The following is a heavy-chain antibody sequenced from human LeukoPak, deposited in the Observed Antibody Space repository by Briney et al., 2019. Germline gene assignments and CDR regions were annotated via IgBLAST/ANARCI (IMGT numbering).Heavy chain of an antibody. Sequence: PGGSLRLSCAASGFTVSSKYMSWVRQAPGKGLEWVSVIYSGGSTYYADSVKGRFTISRDNSKNTLYLQMNSLRAKDTAVYYCARDSGSYYFDYWGQGTLVTVSS. CDR1: GFTVSSKY. CDR3: ARDSGSYYFDY. V-gene: IGHV3-53*01. J-gene: IGHJ4*02. CDR2: IYSGGST. D-gene: IGHD1-26*01.